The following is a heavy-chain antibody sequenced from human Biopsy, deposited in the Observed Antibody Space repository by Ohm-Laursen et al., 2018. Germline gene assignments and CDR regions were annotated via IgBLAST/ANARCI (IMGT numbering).Heavy chain of an antibody. CDR2: IIPILHVP. V-gene: IGHV1-69*04. CDR3: ASLEDRTFDK. J-gene: IGHJ4*02. CDR1: GGTLITYA. Sequence: GASVKVSCKASGGTLITYAISWVRQAPGQGLEWMGRIIPILHVPTYAQSFQGRVTISADKSTSTAYMELSGLRSEDTAVYHCASLEDRTFDKWGQGTLVTVSS.